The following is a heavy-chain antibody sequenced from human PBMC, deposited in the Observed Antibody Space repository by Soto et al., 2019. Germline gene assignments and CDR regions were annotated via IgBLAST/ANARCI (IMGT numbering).Heavy chain of an antibody. CDR3: ARDRTPRYCTNGVCYTAGFDP. D-gene: IGHD2-8*01. V-gene: IGHV4-4*07. CDR2: IYTSGST. CDR1: GGSISSYY. Sequence: PSETLSLTCTVSGGSISSYYWNWIRQPAGKGLEWIGRIYTSGSTNYNPSLKSRVTMSVDTSKNQFSLKLSSVTAADTAVYYCARDRTPRYCTNGVCYTAGFDPWGQGTLVTVSS. J-gene: IGHJ5*02.